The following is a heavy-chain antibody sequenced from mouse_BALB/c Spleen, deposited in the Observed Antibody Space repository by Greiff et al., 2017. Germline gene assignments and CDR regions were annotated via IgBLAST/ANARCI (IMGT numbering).Heavy chain of an antibody. CDR3: ARATATGY. J-gene: IGHJ2*01. CDR1: GFNIKDYY. D-gene: IGHD1-2*01. V-gene: IGHV14-1*02. CDR2: IDPENGNT. Sequence: EVQLVESGAELVRPGALVKLSCKASGFNIKDYYMHWVKQRPEQGLEWIGWIDPENGNTIYDPKFQGKASITADTSSNTAYLQLSSLTSEDPAVYYCARATATGYWGQGTTLTVSS.